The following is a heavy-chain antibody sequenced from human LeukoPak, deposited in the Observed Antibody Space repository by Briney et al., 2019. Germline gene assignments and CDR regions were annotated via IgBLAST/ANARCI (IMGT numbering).Heavy chain of an antibody. D-gene: IGHD3-22*01. J-gene: IGHJ3*02. CDR3: ARYSSSGYFVFDI. CDR2: IYYSGST. CDR1: GGSISSYY. V-gene: IGHV4-59*01. Sequence: PSETLSLTXTVSGGSISSYYWSWIRQPPGEGLEWIGYIYYSGSTNYNPSLKSRVTISLDTSKNQFSLKLSSVTAADTAVYYCARYSSSGYFVFDIWGQGTMVTVSS.